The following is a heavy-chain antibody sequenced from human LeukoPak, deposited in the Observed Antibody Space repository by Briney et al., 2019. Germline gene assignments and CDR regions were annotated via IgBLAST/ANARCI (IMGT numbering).Heavy chain of an antibody. Sequence: QSGGSLRLSCAASGFTFSSYVMHWVRQAPGKGLEWVAIISYDGSNEYYADSVKGRFTISRDNSKNTLYLQMNSLRAEDTAVYYCARDPFFRSGSDYWGQGTLVTVSS. D-gene: IGHD3-10*01. J-gene: IGHJ4*02. CDR3: ARDPFFRSGSDY. V-gene: IGHV3-30*14. CDR1: GFTFSSYV. CDR2: ISYDGSNE.